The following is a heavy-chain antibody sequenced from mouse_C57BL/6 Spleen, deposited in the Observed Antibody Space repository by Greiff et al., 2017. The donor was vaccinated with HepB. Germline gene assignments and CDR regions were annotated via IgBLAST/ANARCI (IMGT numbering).Heavy chain of an antibody. V-gene: IGHV5-4*03. CDR2: ISDGGSYT. CDR1: GFTFSSYA. CDR3: ARGLTTVVATGYFDY. J-gene: IGHJ2*01. D-gene: IGHD1-1*01. Sequence: EVKVVESGGGLVKPGGSLKLSCAASGFTFSSYAMSWVRQTPEKRLEWVATISDGGSYTYYPDNVKGRFTISRDNAKNNLYLQMSHLKSEDTAMYYCARGLTTVVATGYFDYWGQGTTLTVSS.